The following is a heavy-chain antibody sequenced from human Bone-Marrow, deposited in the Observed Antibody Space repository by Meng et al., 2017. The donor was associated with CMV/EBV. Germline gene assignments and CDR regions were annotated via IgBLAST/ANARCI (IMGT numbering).Heavy chain of an antibody. CDR3: ARDRALERRGQPDY. V-gene: IGHV1-2*02. CDR2: INPNSGGT. Sequence: ASVKVSCKASGYTFTSYGISWVRQAPGQGLEWMGWINPNSGGTNYAQKFQGRVTMTRDTSISTAYMELSRLRSDDTAVYYCARDRALERRGQPDYWGQGTLVTVYS. CDR1: GYTFTSYG. J-gene: IGHJ4*02. D-gene: IGHD1-1*01.